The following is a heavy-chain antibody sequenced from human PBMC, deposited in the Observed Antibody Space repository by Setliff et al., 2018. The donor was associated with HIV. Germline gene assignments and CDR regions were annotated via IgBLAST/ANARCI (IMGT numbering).Heavy chain of an antibody. CDR1: GYTFTSYD. Sequence: ASVKVSCKASGYTFTSYDINWVRQATGQGLEWMGWMNPESGNTNYAQKLQGRVTMTTDTSTSTAYMELRSLRSDDTAVYYCARDSEWGSYIFWTFDIWGQGTMVTVSS. CDR3: ARDSEWGSYIFWTFDI. CDR2: MNPESGNT. D-gene: IGHD1-26*01. J-gene: IGHJ3*02. V-gene: IGHV1-18*01.